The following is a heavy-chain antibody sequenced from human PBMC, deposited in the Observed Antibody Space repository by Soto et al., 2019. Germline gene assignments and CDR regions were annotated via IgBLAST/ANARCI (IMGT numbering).Heavy chain of an antibody. CDR2: IKRKIDGGTT. D-gene: IGHD1-26*01. J-gene: IGHJ4*02. CDR3: XISGSNIGIEY. Sequence: EVQVVESGGGLVKPGGSLRLSCAASGLSLSDAWVNWVRQAPGKGLQWVGRIKRKIDGGTTDFAAPVKGRFTISRGDSENTAYLHMNTLKVEXXAXXXXXISGSNIGIEYWGQGALVTVSA. V-gene: IGHV3-15*07. CDR1: GLSLSDAW.